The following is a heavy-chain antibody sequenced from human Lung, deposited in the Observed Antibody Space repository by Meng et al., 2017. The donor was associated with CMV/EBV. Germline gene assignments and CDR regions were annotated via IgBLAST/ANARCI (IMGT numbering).Heavy chain of an antibody. CDR3: ATGSHVVEYYDFWSGYYNPPNFDY. Sequence: SXXVSXKASGFTFTSSAVQWVRQARGQRLEWIGWIVVVSGNTNYAQKFQERVTITRDMSTSTAYMELSSLRSEDTAVYYCATGSHVVEYYDFWSGYYNPPNFDYXGQGXLVTVSS. J-gene: IGHJ4*02. V-gene: IGHV1-58*01. CDR1: GFTFTSSA. CDR2: IVVVSGNT. D-gene: IGHD3-3*01.